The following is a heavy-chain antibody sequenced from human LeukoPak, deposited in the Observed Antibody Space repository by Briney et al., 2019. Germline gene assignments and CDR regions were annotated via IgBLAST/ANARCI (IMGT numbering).Heavy chain of an antibody. CDR3: ASSLEYSSGLDY. J-gene: IGHJ4*02. D-gene: IGHD6-19*01. V-gene: IGHV4-34*01. Sequence: SETLSLTCAVYGGSFSGYYWSWIRQPPGKGLEWIGEINHSGSTNYNPSLKSRVIISVDTSKNQFSLKLSSVTAADTAVYYCASSLEYSSGLDYWGQGTLVTVSS. CDR2: INHSGST. CDR1: GGSFSGYY.